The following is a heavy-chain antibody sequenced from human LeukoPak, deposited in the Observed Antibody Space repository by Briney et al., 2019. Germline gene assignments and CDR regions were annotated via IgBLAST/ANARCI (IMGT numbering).Heavy chain of an antibody. Sequence: SETLSLTCTVSGGSISSYYWSWIRQPPGKGLEWIGYIYYSGSTSYNPSLKSRVTISVDTSKNQFSLKVSSVTAADTAVYYCARGAGSGYEYYYYGMDVWGQGTTVTVSS. CDR3: ARGAGSGYEYYYYGMDV. CDR1: GGSISSYY. J-gene: IGHJ6*02. V-gene: IGHV4-59*01. CDR2: IYYSGST. D-gene: IGHD5-12*01.